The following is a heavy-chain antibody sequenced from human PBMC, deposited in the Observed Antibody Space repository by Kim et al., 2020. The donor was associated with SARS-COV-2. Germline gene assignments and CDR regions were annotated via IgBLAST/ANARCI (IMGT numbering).Heavy chain of an antibody. Sequence: GGSLRLSCAASGFTFSSYGMHWVRQAPGKGLEWVAVISYDGSNKYYADSVKGRFTISRDNSKNTLYLQMNSLRAEDTAVYYCAKHPNGRRIQLWLRLDYWGQGTLVTVSS. D-gene: IGHD5-18*01. CDR2: ISYDGSNK. CDR3: AKHPNGRRIQLWLRLDY. J-gene: IGHJ4*02. CDR1: GFTFSSYG. V-gene: IGHV3-30*18.